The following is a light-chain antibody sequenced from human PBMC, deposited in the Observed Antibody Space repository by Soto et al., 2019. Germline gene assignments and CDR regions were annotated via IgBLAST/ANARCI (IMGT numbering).Light chain of an antibody. CDR1: QSVRSNY. J-gene: IGKJ4*01. CDR2: DAV. V-gene: IGKV3D-20*02. CDR3: QQRINWPLT. Sequence: EIVLTQSPGTLSLSPGERATLSCRASQSVRSNYLAWYLQKPGQAPRLLIYDAVNRATGIPARFSGSGSGTDFTLIIDSLAPEDFAVYYCQQRINWPLTFGGGTRVEIK.